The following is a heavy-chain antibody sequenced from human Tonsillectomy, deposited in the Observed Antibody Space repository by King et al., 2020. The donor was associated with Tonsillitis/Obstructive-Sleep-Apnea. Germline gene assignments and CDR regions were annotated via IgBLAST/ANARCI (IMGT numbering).Heavy chain of an antibody. D-gene: IGHD3-10*01. CDR1: GGSFSGYY. CDR2: INHSGST. CDR3: ASQYGSHFDY. J-gene: IGHJ4*02. Sequence: VQLQQWGAGLLKPSETLSLTCAVYGGSFSGYYWSWIRQPPGEGLEWIGEINHSGSTNYNPSLKSRVPISVDTSKNQFSLKLSSVTAADTAVYYCASQYGSHFDYWGQGTLVTVSS. V-gene: IGHV4-34*01.